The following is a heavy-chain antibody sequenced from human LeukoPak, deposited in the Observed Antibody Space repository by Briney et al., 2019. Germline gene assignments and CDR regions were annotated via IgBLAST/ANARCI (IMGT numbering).Heavy chain of an antibody. Sequence: PSQTLSLTCTVSGGSISSGDYYWSWLRQPPGQGLEWIGYVYYSGSTYYNPSLKSRVTISVDTSKNQFSLKLSSVTAADTAVYYCASYTYCSGGSCAAIGGVFDYWGQGTLVTVSS. D-gene: IGHD2-15*01. CDR3: ASYTYCSGGSCAAIGGVFDY. CDR1: GGSISSGDYY. V-gene: IGHV4-30-4*01. CDR2: VYYSGST. J-gene: IGHJ4*02.